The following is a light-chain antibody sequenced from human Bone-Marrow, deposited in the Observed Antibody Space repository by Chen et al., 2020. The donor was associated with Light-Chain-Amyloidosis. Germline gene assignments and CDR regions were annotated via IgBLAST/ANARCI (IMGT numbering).Light chain of an antibody. Sequence: QSALTQPASLSGSPGQSITISCTGTSSDVGGDNHVSWYQQHPDKAPKLMIYAVTNRPSWLPDLCSGSKSENTSSLTISELQTEDEADYFCSSYTITNTLVFGSGTRVTAL. CDR1: SSDVGGDNH. CDR2: AVT. V-gene: IGLV2-14*01. CDR3: SSYTITNTLV. J-gene: IGLJ1*01.